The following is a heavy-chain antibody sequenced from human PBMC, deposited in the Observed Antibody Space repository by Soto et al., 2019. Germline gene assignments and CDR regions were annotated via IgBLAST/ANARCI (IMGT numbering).Heavy chain of an antibody. CDR1: GFTFSNAW. D-gene: IGHD3-10*01. J-gene: IGHJ6*02. V-gene: IGHV3-15*07. CDR3: TTCGPKVRGVTPCYYYYGMDV. CDR2: IKSKTDGGTT. Sequence: EVQLVESGGGLVKPGGSLRLSCAASGFTFSNAWMNWVRQAPGKGLEWVGRIKSKTDGGTTDYAASVKGRFTISRDDSKNTLYLQMNSLKTEDTAVYYCTTCGPKVRGVTPCYYYYGMDVWGQGTTVTVSS.